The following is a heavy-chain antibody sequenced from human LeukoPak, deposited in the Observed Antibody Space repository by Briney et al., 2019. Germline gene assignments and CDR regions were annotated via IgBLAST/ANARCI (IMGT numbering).Heavy chain of an antibody. J-gene: IGHJ5*02. CDR3: ARDSCSSTSCYKYNWFDP. V-gene: IGHV4-4*07. D-gene: IGHD2-2*02. CDR1: GGSISSYY. Sequence: SETLSLTCTVSGGSISSYYWSWIRQPAGKGLEWIGRIYTSGSTNYNPSLKSRVTVSVDTSKNQFSLKLSSVTAADTAVYYCARDSCSSTSCYKYNWFDPWGQGTLVTVSS. CDR2: IYTSGST.